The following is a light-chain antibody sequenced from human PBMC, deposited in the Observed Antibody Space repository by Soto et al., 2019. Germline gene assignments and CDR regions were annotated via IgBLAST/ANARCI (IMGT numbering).Light chain of an antibody. CDR1: QGVSSS. CDR2: AAT. Sequence: IQLTQSPPSLSASVGDRVTITCRASQGVSSSLAWYHQQPGKAPKLLIYAATTLHSGVPSRFSGSGSGTDFTLTISSLQPEDFATYSCQQTYRTPLTFGGGTKVDIK. V-gene: IGKV1-39*01. CDR3: QQTYRTPLT. J-gene: IGKJ4*01.